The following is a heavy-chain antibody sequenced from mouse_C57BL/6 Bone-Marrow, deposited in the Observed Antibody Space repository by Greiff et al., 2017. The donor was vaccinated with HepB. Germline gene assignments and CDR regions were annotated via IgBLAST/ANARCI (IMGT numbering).Heavy chain of an antibody. V-gene: IGHV1-62-2*01. Sequence: VQLQQSGAELVKPGASVKLSCKASGYTFTEYTIHWVKQRSGQGLEWIGWFYPGSGSIKYNEKFKDKATLTADKSSSTVYMELSRLTSEDSAVYFCARHPPYYYGSSNWYFDVWGTGTTVTVSS. D-gene: IGHD1-1*01. CDR2: FYPGSGSI. CDR3: ARHPPYYYGSSNWYFDV. CDR1: GYTFTEYT. J-gene: IGHJ1*03.